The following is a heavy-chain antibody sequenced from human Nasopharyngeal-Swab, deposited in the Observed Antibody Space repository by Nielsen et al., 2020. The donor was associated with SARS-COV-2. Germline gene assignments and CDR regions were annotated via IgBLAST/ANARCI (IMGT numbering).Heavy chain of an antibody. Sequence: GESLKISCAASGFTFSSYSMNLVRQAPGKGLEWVSSISSSSSYIYYADSVKGRFTISRDNAKNSLYLQMNSLRAEDTAVYYCAVDYYDSSGSPDGAFDIWGQGTMVTVSS. CDR2: ISSSSSYI. V-gene: IGHV3-21*01. CDR1: GFTFSSYS. CDR3: AVDYYDSSGSPDGAFDI. D-gene: IGHD3-22*01. J-gene: IGHJ3*02.